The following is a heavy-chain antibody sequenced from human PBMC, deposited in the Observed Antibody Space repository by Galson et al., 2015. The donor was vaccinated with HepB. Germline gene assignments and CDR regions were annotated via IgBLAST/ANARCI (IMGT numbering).Heavy chain of an antibody. CDR1: GYTLTELS. V-gene: IGHV1-24*01. Sequence: SVKVSCKVSGYTLTELSMHWVRQAPGKGLEWMGGFDPEDGETIYAQKFQGRVTMTEDTFTDTAYMELSSLRSEDTAVYYCATASGWYQKPLDYWGQGTLVTVSS. J-gene: IGHJ4*02. D-gene: IGHD6-19*01. CDR2: FDPEDGET. CDR3: ATASGWYQKPLDY.